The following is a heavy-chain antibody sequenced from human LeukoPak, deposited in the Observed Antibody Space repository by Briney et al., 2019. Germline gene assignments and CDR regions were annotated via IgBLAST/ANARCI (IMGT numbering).Heavy chain of an antibody. D-gene: IGHD6-13*01. CDR1: GGSISSDF. CDR3: AGDIAAVNIPGSRLDP. CDR2: ISYSGIT. Sequence: SETLSLTCTVSGGSISSDFWSWIRQPPGKGLGWIGYISYSGITNYNPSLKSRVTISVDTSKNQFSLRLRSVTAADTAVYFCAGDIAAVNIPGSRLDPWGLGTLVTVSS. V-gene: IGHV4-59*08. J-gene: IGHJ5*02.